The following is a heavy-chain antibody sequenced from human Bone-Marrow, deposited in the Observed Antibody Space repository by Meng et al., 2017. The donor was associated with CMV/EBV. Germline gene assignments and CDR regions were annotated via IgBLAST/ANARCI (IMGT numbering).Heavy chain of an antibody. V-gene: IGHV3-11*04. J-gene: IGHJ4*02. CDR2: ISSSGGTI. D-gene: IGHD2-2*01. CDR3: ARETFYCSSTSCYPDY. Sequence: GESLKISCAASGFSFIDYYMIWIRQTPGKGLEWLSYISSSGGTIYYADSVKGRFTVSRDNAENSMHLQMNSLRAEDTAVCYCARETFYCSSTSCYPDYWGQGTLVTVSS. CDR1: GFSFIDYY.